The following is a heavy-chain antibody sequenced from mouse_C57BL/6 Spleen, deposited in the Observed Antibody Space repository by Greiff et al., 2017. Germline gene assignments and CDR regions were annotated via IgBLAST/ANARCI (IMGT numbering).Heavy chain of an antibody. V-gene: IGHV1-64*01. D-gene: IGHD2-1*01. CDR1: GYAFTSYW. CDR3: ARGGTVYSGGGYAMDY. CDR2: IYPNSGST. J-gene: IGHJ4*01. Sequence: VQLQQPGAELVKPGASVKISCKASGYAFTSYWMHWVKQRPGQGLEWIGMIYPNSGSTNYNEKFKSKATLTVDKSSSTAYMQLSSLTSEDSAVYDCARGGTVYSGGGYAMDYWGQGTSVTVSS.